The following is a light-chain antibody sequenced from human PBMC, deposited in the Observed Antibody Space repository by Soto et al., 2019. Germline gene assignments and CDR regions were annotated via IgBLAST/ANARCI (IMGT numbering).Light chain of an antibody. CDR3: QQRTSWPT. V-gene: IGKV3-11*01. CDR1: QSVTSS. Sequence: EIVLTQSPATLSLSPGDRATLACSASQSVTSSLALFQQKTCQAPRPLIYDVSLRAKAIPARFSGSGSGTDFTLTISSLEPEDFAVYYCQQRTSWPTFGGGTKLDIK. J-gene: IGKJ4*01. CDR2: DVS.